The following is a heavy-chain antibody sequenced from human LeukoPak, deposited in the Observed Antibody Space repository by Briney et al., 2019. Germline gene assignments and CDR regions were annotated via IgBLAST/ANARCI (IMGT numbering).Heavy chain of an antibody. Sequence: SQTLSLTCTVSGGSISSGSYYWSWIRQPAGKGLGWIGRIYTSGSTNYNPSLKSRVIISVDTSKNQFSLELSSVTAADTAVYYCARDKHYYYMDVWGKGTTVTISS. CDR3: ARDKHYYYMDV. CDR2: IYTSGST. V-gene: IGHV4-61*02. J-gene: IGHJ6*03. CDR1: GGSISSGSYY.